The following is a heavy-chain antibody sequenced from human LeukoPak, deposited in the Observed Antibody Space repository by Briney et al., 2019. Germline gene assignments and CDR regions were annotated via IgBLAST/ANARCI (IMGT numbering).Heavy chain of an antibody. V-gene: IGHV3-23*01. D-gene: IGHD3-16*01. Sequence: PGGSLRLSCVASGIRFGDHATTWVRQAPGEGLEWVSAISGSGLTTYYPDSVKGRFTISRDNSKNTLYLQMDSLRVDDTAVYYCAKVEGGMIGGYYFYYGLDVWGQGTTISVSS. J-gene: IGHJ6*02. CDR1: GIRFGDHA. CDR3: AKVEGGMIGGYYFYYGLDV. CDR2: ISGSGLTT.